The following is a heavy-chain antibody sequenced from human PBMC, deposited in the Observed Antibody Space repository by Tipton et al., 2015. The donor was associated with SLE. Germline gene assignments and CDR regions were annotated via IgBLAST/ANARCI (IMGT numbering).Heavy chain of an antibody. CDR1: GFTFSSYG. V-gene: IGHV3-23*01. CDR2: ISSRAGYT. CDR3: AKDVNRRTLTANTFDI. Sequence: SLRLSCAASGFTFSSYGMHWARQAPGKGLEWVSGISSRAGYTYYADSVRGRFTISRDNSMNTVYLQMNGLRAEDTAMYYCAKDVNRRTLTANTFDIWGQGTMVIVSS. D-gene: IGHD3-9*01. J-gene: IGHJ3*02.